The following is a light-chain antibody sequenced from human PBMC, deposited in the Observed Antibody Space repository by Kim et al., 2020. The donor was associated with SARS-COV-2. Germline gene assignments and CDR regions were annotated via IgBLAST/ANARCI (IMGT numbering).Light chain of an antibody. CDR2: DVS. CDR3: QQHHDAPLT. J-gene: IGKJ4*01. CDR1: QSLTTGY. Sequence: LSPGERVTLSCRASQSLTTGYLAWYQQKPGQAPRLLIYDVSSRATGIPDRFSGSGSGTDFTLTISRLEPEDFAVYYCQQHHDAPLTFGGGTKVEI. V-gene: IGKV3D-20*02.